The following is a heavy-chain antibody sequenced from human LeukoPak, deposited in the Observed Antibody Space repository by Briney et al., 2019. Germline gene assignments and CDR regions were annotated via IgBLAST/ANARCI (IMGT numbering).Heavy chain of an antibody. J-gene: IGHJ3*02. CDR2: IIPILGIA. V-gene: IGHV1-69*02. CDR1: VGTFSSYT. Sequence: SSVKVWCKACVGTFSSYTISWVRQAPGQGLEWMGRIIPILGIANYAQKFQGRVTITADKSTSPAYMELSSLRSEDTAVYYCARRSSALDAFDIWGQGTMVTVSS. D-gene: IGHD6-25*01. CDR3: ARRSSALDAFDI.